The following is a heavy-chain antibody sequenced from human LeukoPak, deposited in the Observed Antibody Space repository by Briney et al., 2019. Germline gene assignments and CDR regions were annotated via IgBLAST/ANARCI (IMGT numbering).Heavy chain of an antibody. J-gene: IGHJ4*02. D-gene: IGHD6-19*01. CDR2: IYYSGST. CDR1: GGSISSSSYY. CDR3: ARDRYSSGWYLEYYFDY. V-gene: IGHV4-39*07. Sequence: SETLSLTCTVSGGSISSSSYYWGWIRQPPGKGLEWIGSIYYSGSTYYNPSLKSRVTISVDTSKNQFSLKLSSVTAADTAVYYCARDRYSSGWYLEYYFDYWGQGTPVTVSS.